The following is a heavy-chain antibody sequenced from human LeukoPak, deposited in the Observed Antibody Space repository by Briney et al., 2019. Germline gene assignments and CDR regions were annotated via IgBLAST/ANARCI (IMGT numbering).Heavy chain of an antibody. CDR2: ISGGGHST. D-gene: IGHD5-24*01. J-gene: IGHJ4*02. V-gene: IGHV3-23*01. CDR3: AKEGGRDGPPRDIDH. CDR1: GFTFNSYA. Sequence: GGSLRLSCAASGFTFNSYAMSWVRQAPGKGLEWVSSISGGGHSTYYADSVKGRFTISRDNSKNTLYLLMNSPRAEETAIYYCAKEGGRDGPPRDIDHWGQGTLVAVSS.